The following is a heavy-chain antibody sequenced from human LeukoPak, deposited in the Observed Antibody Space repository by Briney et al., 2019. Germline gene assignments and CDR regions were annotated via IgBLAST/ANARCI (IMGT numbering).Heavy chain of an antibody. CDR3: AKSGGQQLVAAYGMDV. CDR2: ISSSSSTI. CDR1: RFTFSSYS. D-gene: IGHD6-13*01. J-gene: IGHJ6*02. Sequence: GGSLRLSCAASRFTFSSYSMNWVRQAPGKGLEWVSYISSSSSTIYYADSVKGRFTISRDNAKNSLYLQMNSLRVEDTAVYYCAKSGGQQLVAAYGMDVWGQGTTVTVSS. V-gene: IGHV3-48*01.